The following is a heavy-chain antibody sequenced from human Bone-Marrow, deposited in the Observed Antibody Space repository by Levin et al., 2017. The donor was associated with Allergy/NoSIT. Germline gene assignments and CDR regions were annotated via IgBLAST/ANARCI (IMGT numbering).Heavy chain of an antibody. CDR3: ARDRTFGILRNYGLGV. D-gene: IGHD3-16*01. CDR2: ISSGGNDI. J-gene: IGHJ6*02. Sequence: SCAASGFTFITFGVNWVRQIPGKGLEWVASISSGGNDIYYADSVKGRFTISRDNVKHSRYLQMNSLRAEDTAVYYCARDRTFGILRNYGLGVWGQGTTVTVSS. V-gene: IGHV3-21*01. CDR1: GFTFITFG.